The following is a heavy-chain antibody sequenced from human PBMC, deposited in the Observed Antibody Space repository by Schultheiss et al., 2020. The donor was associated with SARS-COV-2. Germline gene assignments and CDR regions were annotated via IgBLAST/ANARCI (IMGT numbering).Heavy chain of an antibody. V-gene: IGHV3-21*01. CDR1: GFIFSDYS. J-gene: IGHJ4*02. D-gene: IGHD6-19*01. CDR3: ARGLGIAVAGADY. Sequence: GGSLRLSCAASGFIFSDYSMNWVRQAPGKGLEWVSSTNSLSNYIYYSDSVKGRFTISRDNAKNSLYLQMNSLRAEDTAVYYCARGLGIAVAGADYWGQGTLVTVSS. CDR2: TNSLSNYI.